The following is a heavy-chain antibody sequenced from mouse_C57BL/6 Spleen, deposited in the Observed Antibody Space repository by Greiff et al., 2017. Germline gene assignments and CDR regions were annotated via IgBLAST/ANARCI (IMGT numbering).Heavy chain of an antibody. CDR2: ISSGSSTI. V-gene: IGHV5-17*01. D-gene: IGHD2-5*01. Sequence: DVKLVESGGGLVKPGGSLKLSCAASGFTFSDYGMHWVRQAPEKGLEWVAYISSGSSTIYYADTVKGRFTISRDNAKNTLFLQMTSLRSEDTAMYYCARGPYYSNYPAWFAYWGQGTLVTVSA. CDR1: GFTFSDYG. CDR3: ARGPYYSNYPAWFAY. J-gene: IGHJ3*01.